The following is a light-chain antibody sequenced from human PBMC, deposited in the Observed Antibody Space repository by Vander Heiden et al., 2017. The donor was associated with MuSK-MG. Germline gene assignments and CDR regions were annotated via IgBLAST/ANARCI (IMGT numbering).Light chain of an antibody. CDR1: QSISGW. Sequence: DIQMTQSPSTLSASVGDRVTITCRASQSISGWLAWYQQKPETAPKLLIYKASILENGDPSRFSGSGSGTEFTLTISSLQPDDFATYYCQQYSSSWTFGQGTKVDVK. CDR3: QQYSSSWT. CDR2: KAS. V-gene: IGKV1-5*03. J-gene: IGKJ1*01.